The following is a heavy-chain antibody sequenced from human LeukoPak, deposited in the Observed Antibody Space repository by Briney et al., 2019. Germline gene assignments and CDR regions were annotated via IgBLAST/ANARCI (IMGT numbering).Heavy chain of an antibody. D-gene: IGHD6-13*01. CDR2: ISGSGAST. CDR3: AKVVAAAGTPDY. CDR1: GFTFSDYA. V-gene: IGHV3-23*01. Sequence: GGSLRLSCAASGFTFSDYAMNWVRQAPGKGLEWVSGISGSGASTYYADSVKGRFTISRDNSKNTLYLQMNSLRAGDTAVYYCAKVVAAAGTPDYWGQGTLVTVSS. J-gene: IGHJ4*02.